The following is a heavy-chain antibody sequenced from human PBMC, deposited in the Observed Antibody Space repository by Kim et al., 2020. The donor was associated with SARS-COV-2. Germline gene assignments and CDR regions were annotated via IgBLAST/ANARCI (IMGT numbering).Heavy chain of an antibody. CDR2: ISSTSKYI. Sequence: GGSLRLSCGASGFTFNTYTMNWVRQAPGKGLEWVSSISSTSKYIYYADSVKGRFTISRDNAKNSLFLQMNSLRAEDMAIYYCARDSSSSWIRVLDYYYMDVWGKGTTVTVSS. CDR1: GFTFNTYT. J-gene: IGHJ6*03. V-gene: IGHV3-21*06. D-gene: IGHD6-13*01. CDR3: ARDSSSSWIRVLDYYYMDV.